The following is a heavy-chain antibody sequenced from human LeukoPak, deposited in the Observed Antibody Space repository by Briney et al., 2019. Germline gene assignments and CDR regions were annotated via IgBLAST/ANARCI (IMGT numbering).Heavy chain of an antibody. D-gene: IGHD6-19*01. J-gene: IGHJ4*02. CDR1: GFTFSTYG. V-gene: IGHV3-23*01. CDR2: FSGSGANT. CDR3: AKGRVSGSGWTFNDY. Sequence: GGSLRLSCAAAGFTFSTYGMSWVRQAPGKGLEWVSSFSGSGANTYYADSVKGRFTISRDNSKNTLYLQMNSLRVEDTAVYYCAKGRVSGSGWTFNDYWGQGTLVTVSS.